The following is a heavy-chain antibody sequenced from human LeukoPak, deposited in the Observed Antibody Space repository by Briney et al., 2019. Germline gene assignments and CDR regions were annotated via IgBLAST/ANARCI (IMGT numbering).Heavy chain of an antibody. D-gene: IGHD3-22*01. J-gene: IGHJ4*02. CDR3: ARSTHQYYYDSSGYGERREVELDY. CDR2: ISYDGSNK. Sequence: GGSLRLSCAASGFTFSSYAMHWVRQAPGKGLEWVAVISYDGSNKYYADSVKGRFTISRDNSKNTLYLQMNSLRAEDTAVYYCARSTHQYYYDSSGYGERREVELDYWGQGTLVTVSS. CDR1: GFTFSSYA. V-gene: IGHV3-30-3*01.